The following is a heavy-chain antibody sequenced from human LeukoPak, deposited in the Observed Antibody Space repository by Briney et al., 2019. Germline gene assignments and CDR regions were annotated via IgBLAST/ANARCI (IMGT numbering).Heavy chain of an antibody. CDR3: ARTYYDSSGYYHTDAFDI. CDR2: MNLNSGYT. V-gene: IGHV1-8*01. J-gene: IGHJ3*02. Sequence: ASVKVSCKASGYTFTTYDIIWVRQATGQGLEWMGWMNLNSGYTGSAQKFQGRVTMTRDTSISTAYMELSRLRSDDTAVYYCARTYYDSSGYYHTDAFDIWGQGTMVTVSS. CDR1: GYTFTTYD. D-gene: IGHD3-22*01.